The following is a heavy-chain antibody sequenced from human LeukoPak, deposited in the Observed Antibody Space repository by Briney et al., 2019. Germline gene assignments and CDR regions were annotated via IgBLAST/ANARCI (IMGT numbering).Heavy chain of an antibody. CDR2: IRSKDYGGTT. V-gene: IGHV3-49*04. Sequence: GGSLRLSCTASGFTFGDYAISWVRQAPGKGLEWVGFIRSKDYGGTTDYAASVKGRLIISRDDSKSIAYLQMNSLKTEDTAVYYCTRDRWGGDYISRGMDVWGKGTTVTISS. J-gene: IGHJ6*04. CDR3: TRDRWGGDYISRGMDV. CDR1: GFTFGDYA. D-gene: IGHD4-17*01.